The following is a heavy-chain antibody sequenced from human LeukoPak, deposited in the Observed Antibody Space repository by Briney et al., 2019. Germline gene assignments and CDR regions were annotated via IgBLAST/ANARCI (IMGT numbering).Heavy chain of an antibody. CDR2: IYPADSDI. D-gene: IGHD1-26*01. J-gene: IGHJ4*02. CDR3: AGMSLRSGSRDY. CDR1: GYSFTSYY. V-gene: IGHV5-51*03. Sequence: KPGESLKISCKGSGYSFTSYYLAWVRQMPGKGLEWMGLIYPADSDIRYSPSFQGQVTISVDKSVSTAYLQWSSLKASDTAMYYCAGMSLRSGSRDYWGQGTLVTVSS.